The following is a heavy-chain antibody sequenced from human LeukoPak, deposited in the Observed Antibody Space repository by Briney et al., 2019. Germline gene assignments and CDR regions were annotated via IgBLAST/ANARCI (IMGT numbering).Heavy chain of an antibody. J-gene: IGHJ5*01. Sequence: GGSLRLSCAVSGFTFTTYWMSWVRQTPEKGLEWVANIKEDGSRDYYVDSVKGRFTISRDNAKNLLYLQMKSLRAEDTATYYCARDGGGYDSWGQGTLVTVSS. CDR3: ARDGGGYDS. CDR2: IKEDGSRD. D-gene: IGHD5-24*01. CDR1: GFTFTTYW. V-gene: IGHV3-7*01.